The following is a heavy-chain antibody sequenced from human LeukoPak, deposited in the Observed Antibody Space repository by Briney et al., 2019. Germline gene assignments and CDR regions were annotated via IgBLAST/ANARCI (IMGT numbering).Heavy chain of an antibody. CDR3: ARGLGEFDY. CDR2: IYHSGST. D-gene: IGHD2-21*01. Sequence: SETLSLTCAVSGYSISSGYYWGWIRQPPGKGLEWIGSIYHSGSTYYNPSLKSRVTISVDTSKNQFSLRLSSVTAADTAVYYCARGLGEFDYWGQGTLVTVSS. CDR1: GYSISSGYY. J-gene: IGHJ4*02. V-gene: IGHV4-38-2*01.